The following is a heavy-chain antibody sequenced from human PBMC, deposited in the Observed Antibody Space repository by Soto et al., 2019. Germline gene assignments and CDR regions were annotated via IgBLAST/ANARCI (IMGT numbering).Heavy chain of an antibody. V-gene: IGHV3-23*01. CDR3: ARQIVELIPYFDH. CDR1: GFTFSIYA. CDR2: ISHRSATT. Sequence: GGSLRLSSAASGFTFSIYAMSWVRQAPGKGLEWVSTISHRSATTYYADSVKGRFTVSRDNSKNTLYLQMNSLRAEDTAVYYCARQIVELIPYFDHWGQGSLVTVSS. D-gene: IGHD3-22*01. J-gene: IGHJ4*02.